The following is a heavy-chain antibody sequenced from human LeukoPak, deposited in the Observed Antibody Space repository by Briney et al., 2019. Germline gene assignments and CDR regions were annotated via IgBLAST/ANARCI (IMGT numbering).Heavy chain of an antibody. CDR2: INPSGGST. CDR1: GYTFTNYY. CDR3: ARDVASSGYYWD. J-gene: IGHJ4*02. D-gene: IGHD3-22*01. V-gene: IGHV1-46*01. Sequence: APVKVSCKTSGYTFTNYYMHWVRQAPGQGLEWMGIINPSGGSTSYAQKFQGRVTMTRDTSTSTVYMELSSLRSEDTAVYYCARDVASSGYYWDWGQGTLVTVSS.